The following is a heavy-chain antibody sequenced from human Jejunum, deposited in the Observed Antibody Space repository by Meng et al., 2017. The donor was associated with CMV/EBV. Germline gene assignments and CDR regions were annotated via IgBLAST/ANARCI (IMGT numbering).Heavy chain of an antibody. CDR3: ARGAPWTDYDY. V-gene: IGHV3-23*01. Sequence: CAASGFIFSNYAMSWVRQTPGKGLEWVSGIGASGGSTYYADSVKGRFTISRDNINNILYLQMHSLRADDTAVYYCARGAPWTDYDYWGQGTLVTVSS. CDR2: IGASGGST. D-gene: IGHD3/OR15-3a*01. J-gene: IGHJ4*02. CDR1: GFIFSNYA.